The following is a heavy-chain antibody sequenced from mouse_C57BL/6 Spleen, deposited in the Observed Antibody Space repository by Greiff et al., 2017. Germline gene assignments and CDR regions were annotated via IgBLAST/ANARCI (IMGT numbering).Heavy chain of an antibody. V-gene: IGHV5-4*01. J-gene: IGHJ2*01. CDR1: GFTFSSYA. CDR3: ARDKNCGAYDFDY. CDR2: ISDGGSYT. D-gene: IGHD6-1*01. Sequence: EVMLVESGGGLVKPGGSLKLSCAASGFTFSSYAMSWVRQTPEKRLEWVATISDGGSYTYYPDNVKGRFTISRDHAKNNLYLQMSHLKSEDTAMYYSARDKNCGAYDFDYWGQGTTLTVSS.